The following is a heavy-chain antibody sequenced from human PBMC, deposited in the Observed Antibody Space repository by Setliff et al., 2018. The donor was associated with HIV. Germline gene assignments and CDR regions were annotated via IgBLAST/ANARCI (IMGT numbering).Heavy chain of an antibody. V-gene: IGHV1-69-2*01. CDR2: VDPEDGET. D-gene: IGHD3-3*01. CDR1: GYTFTDYY. J-gene: IGHJ1*01. CDR3: ARGAGNPHWYYDTWSGPSSGYFQH. Sequence: ASVKVSCKASGYTFTDYYMHWVKQAPGKGPEWMGRVDPEDGETIYAEKFQGRVTITADTSTDTAYMELSSLRSEDTAVYYCARGAGNPHWYYDTWSGPSSGYFQHWGQGTLVTVSS.